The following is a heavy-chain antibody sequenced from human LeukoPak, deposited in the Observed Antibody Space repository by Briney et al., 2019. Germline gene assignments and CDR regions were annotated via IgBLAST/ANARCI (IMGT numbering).Heavy chain of an antibody. CDR3: ARAIADTAMAPDY. J-gene: IGHJ4*02. CDR2: ISSISSYI. V-gene: IGHV3-21*01. Sequence: GGSLRLSCAASGFTFSSYSMNWVRQAPGKGLEWVSSISSISSYIYYADSVKGRFTISIDNAKNSLYLQMSSLRAEDTAVYYCARAIADTAMAPDYWGQGTLVTVSS. CDR1: GFTFSSYS. D-gene: IGHD5-18*01.